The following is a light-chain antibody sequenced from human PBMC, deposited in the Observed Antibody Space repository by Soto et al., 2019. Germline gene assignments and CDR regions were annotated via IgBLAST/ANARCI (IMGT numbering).Light chain of an antibody. J-gene: IGKJ1*01. CDR3: QNYNSGPRT. V-gene: IGKV1-27*01. CDR2: AAS. Sequence: DIQMTQSPSSLSASVGDRVTITCRASQGISNYLAWYQQKPGKVPKLLIYAASTLQSAVPSRFSGSGSGTDFTLTISSLQPDDVSTYYCQNYNSGPRTFGQGTKVEIK. CDR1: QGISNY.